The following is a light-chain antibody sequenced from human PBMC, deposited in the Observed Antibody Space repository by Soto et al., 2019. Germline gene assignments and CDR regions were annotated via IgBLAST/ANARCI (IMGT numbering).Light chain of an antibody. V-gene: IGLV2-11*01. J-gene: IGLJ1*01. CDR1: SSDVGGYNY. CDR3: PSHVSSSVV. CDR2: DVT. Sequence: QSVLTQPRSVSGSPGQSVTISCTGTSSDVGGYNYVSWYQQHPGKAPKLMIYDVTTRPSGVPDRFSGSKSGNTASLTISGLQAEGVAVYYCPSHVSSSVVFGTGTKVTVL.